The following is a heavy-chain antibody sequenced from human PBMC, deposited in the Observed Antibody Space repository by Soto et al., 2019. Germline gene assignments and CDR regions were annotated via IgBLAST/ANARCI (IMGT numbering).Heavy chain of an antibody. V-gene: IGHV4-59*01. CDR3: ARIDPPMMLAWFDP. D-gene: IGHD2-8*01. CDR1: GASISDNY. J-gene: IGHJ5*02. CDR2: IFYSGST. Sequence: QVQLQESSPGLVKPSETLSLTCTLSGASISDNYWSWIRQPPGKGLEWIGYIFYSGSTNYNPPLESRVTISIDTPKNQFSLRLNSVTAADTAVYYCARIDPPMMLAWFDPCGQGTLVTVSS.